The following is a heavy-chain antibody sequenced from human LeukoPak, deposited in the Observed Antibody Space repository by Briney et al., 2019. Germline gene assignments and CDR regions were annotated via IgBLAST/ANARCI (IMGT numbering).Heavy chain of an antibody. CDR3: ARDQYNSGWFTSANWFDP. V-gene: IGHV3-74*01. D-gene: IGHD6-19*01. CDR2: INSDGRRT. J-gene: IGHJ5*02. CDR1: GFTFSSYW. Sequence: GGSLRLSCAASGFTFSSYWMHWVRQAPGKGLVWVSRINSDGRRTRYADSVKGRFTISRDNAKNTLYLQMNSLRAEDTAVYYCARDQYNSGWFTSANWFDPWGQGTLVTVSS.